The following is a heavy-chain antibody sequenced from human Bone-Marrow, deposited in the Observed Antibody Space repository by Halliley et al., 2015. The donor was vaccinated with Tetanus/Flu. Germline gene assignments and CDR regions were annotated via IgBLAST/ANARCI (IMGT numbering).Heavy chain of an antibody. Sequence: REWIGYIFPGGETKYNRSLKSRLTMSVDTSKNQFSLRLTSVTAADTANYFCAGGIPYGDYFFAYWGPGTLVTVSS. CDR2: IFPGGET. D-gene: IGHD4-17*01. CDR3: AGGIPYGDYFFAY. V-gene: IGHV4-59*09. J-gene: IGHJ4*02.